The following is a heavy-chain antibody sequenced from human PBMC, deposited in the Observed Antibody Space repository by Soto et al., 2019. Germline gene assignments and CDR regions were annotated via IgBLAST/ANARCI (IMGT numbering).Heavy chain of an antibody. V-gene: IGHV3-53*04. CDR1: GFTVSSNY. D-gene: IGHD2-21*02. Sequence: EVQLVESGGGLVQPGGSLRPSCAASGFTVSSNYMSWVRRAPGKGLXWVSVIYSGGSTYYADSVKGRFTISRHNSKXTLYLQMNSLRXEXTAVYYCARGRDCGGDCPNWFDPWGQGTLVTVSS. J-gene: IGHJ5*02. CDR3: ARGRDCGGDCPNWFDP. CDR2: IYSGGST.